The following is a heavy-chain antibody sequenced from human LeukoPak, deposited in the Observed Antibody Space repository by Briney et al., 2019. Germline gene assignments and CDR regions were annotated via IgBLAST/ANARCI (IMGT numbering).Heavy chain of an antibody. CDR1: GYSISSGYD. Sequence: SETLSLICAVSGYSISSGYDWGWIRQPPGKGLEWIGSLYHSGSTYYNPSLKSRLTISVDTSKNQFSLKLSSVTAADTAVYYCASLTVGEMATLTDCWGQG. D-gene: IGHD5-24*01. CDR2: LYHSGST. V-gene: IGHV4-38-2*01. J-gene: IGHJ4*02. CDR3: ASLTVGEMATLTDC.